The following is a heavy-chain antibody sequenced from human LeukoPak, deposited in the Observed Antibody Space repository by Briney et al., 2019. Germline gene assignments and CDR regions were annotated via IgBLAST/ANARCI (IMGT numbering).Heavy chain of an antibody. D-gene: IGHD1-1*01. CDR3: ASQLGGTTFH. Sequence: SETLSLTCTVSGVSISTCYWSWIRQPPGKGLEWIGYVYYSGITNYNPSLKSRVSISVDTSKNQFSLKLSSVAAADTAVYFCASQLGGTTFHWGQGTLVTVSS. V-gene: IGHV4-59*01. J-gene: IGHJ4*02. CDR1: GVSISTCY. CDR2: VYYSGIT.